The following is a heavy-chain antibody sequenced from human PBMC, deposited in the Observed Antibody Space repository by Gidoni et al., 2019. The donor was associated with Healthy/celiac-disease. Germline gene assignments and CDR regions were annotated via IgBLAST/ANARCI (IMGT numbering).Heavy chain of an antibody. V-gene: IGHV3-23*01. CDR2: ISGSGGRT. D-gene: IGHD2-15*01. CDR1: GFPFSSYA. CDR3: AKEGDIRPGITAGVDY. J-gene: IGHJ4*02. Sequence: EVQLLESGGGLVQPGGSLRLSCAASGFPFSSYAMSWVRKAPGKGLEWVSAISGSGGRTYYADSVKGRFTISRDNSKNTLYLQMNSLRAEDTAVYYCAKEGDIRPGITAGVDYWGQGTLVTVSS.